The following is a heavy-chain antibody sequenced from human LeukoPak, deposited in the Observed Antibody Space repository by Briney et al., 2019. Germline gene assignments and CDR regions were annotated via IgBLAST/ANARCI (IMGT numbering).Heavy chain of an antibody. D-gene: IGHD1-26*01. CDR2: IYYSGST. CDR1: GGSISSSSYY. CDR3: ARREVGAHPFDY. J-gene: IGHJ4*02. Sequence: SETLSLTCTVSGGSISSSSYYWGWIRRPPGKGLEWIGSIYYSGSTYYNPSLKSRVTISVDTSKNQFSLKLSSVTAADTAVYYCARREVGAHPFDYWGQGTLVTVSS. V-gene: IGHV4-39*01.